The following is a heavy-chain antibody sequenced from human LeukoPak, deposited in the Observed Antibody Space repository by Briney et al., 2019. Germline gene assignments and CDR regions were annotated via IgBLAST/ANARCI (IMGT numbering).Heavy chain of an antibody. CDR2: ISSTGSYI. D-gene: IGHD6-25*01. J-gene: IGHJ4*02. Sequence: GGSLRLSCAASVFTFSDYSMNWVRQAPGKGLEWVSSISSTGSYIYYADSVKGRFTISRDNAENSLYLQMNSLRVEDTAVYYCARGGRRWGQGTLVTVSS. CDR1: VFTFSDYS. CDR3: ARGGRR. V-gene: IGHV3-21*01.